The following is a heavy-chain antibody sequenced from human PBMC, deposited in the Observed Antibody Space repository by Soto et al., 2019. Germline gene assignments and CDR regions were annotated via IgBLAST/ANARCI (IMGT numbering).Heavy chain of an antibody. J-gene: IGHJ6*02. CDR2: ISAYNGNT. CDR1: GYTFTSYG. CDR3: ARDLGTGAIVVVVAATGYYGMDV. Sequence: ASVKVSCKASGYTFTSYGISWVRQAPGQGLEWMGWISAYNGNTNYAQKLQGRVTMTTDTSTSTAYMELRSLRSDDTAVYYCARDLGTGAIVVVVAATGYYGMDVWGQGTTVTVS. V-gene: IGHV1-18*01. D-gene: IGHD2-15*01.